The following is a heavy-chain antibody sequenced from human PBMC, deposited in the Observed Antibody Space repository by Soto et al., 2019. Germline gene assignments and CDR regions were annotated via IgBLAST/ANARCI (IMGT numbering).Heavy chain of an antibody. Sequence: QVQLVEYGGDVVQPGRSLRLSSAASGFTFRSYGMNWIHQDPGKGLEWVASIWYDGSNKYYADSVKGRFTISRDSSKNTLYLQMNSLRAEDTAVYYCVRATEDSSRYYYAYYFDYWGQGTLVTVSS. CDR2: IWYDGSNK. CDR3: VRATEDSSRYYYAYYFDY. D-gene: IGHD3-22*01. CDR1: GFTFRSYG. V-gene: IGHV3-33*01. J-gene: IGHJ4*02.